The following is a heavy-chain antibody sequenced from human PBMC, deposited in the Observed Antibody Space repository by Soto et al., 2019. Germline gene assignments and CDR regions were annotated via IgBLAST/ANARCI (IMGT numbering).Heavy chain of an antibody. CDR1: GYTFTSYD. D-gene: IGHD4-17*01. J-gene: IGHJ4*02. V-gene: IGHV1-8*01. Sequence: ASVKVSCKASGYTFTSYDINWVRQASGQGLEWMGWMNPNSGNTGYAQKFQGRVTMTRNTSISTAYMELSSLRSEDTAVYYCARGEAGYRDYVAWYYFEYWGQGTLVNVSS. CDR3: ARGEAGYRDYVAWYYFEY. CDR2: MNPNSGNT.